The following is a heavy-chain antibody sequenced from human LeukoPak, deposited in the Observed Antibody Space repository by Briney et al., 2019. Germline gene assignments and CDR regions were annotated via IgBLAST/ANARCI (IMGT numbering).Heavy chain of an antibody. CDR2: IYHSGST. CDR3: AGQGGYDRVDY. V-gene: IGHV4-30-2*01. CDR1: GGSISSGGYS. J-gene: IGHJ4*02. Sequence: KASETLSLTCAVSGGSISSGGYSWSWIRQPPGKGLEWIGYIYHSGSTYYNPSLKSRVTISVDRSKNQFSLKLSSVTAADTAVYYCAGQGGYDRVDYWGQGILVTVSS. D-gene: IGHD5-12*01.